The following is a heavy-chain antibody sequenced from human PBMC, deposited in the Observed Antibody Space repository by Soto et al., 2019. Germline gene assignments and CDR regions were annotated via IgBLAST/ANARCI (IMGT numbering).Heavy chain of an antibody. CDR1: GFTFSSNS. CDR2: ISSSSSTI. J-gene: IGHJ5*02. D-gene: IGHD3-3*01. CDR3: ARVIRSGHLTSDL. V-gene: IGHV3-48*02. Sequence: EVQLVESGGGLLQPGGSLRLSCAASGFTFSSNSMNWVRQAPGKGLEWISYISSSSSTIYADSVKGRFTISRDNAKNSLYLQMNSLRDEDTAVYYCARVIRSGHLTSDLWGQGTLVTVSS.